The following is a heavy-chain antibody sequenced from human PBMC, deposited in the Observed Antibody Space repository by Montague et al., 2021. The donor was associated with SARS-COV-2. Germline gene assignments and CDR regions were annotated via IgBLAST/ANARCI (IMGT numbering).Heavy chain of an antibody. CDR3: ARDNYDYVWGSYRYIY. D-gene: IGHD3-16*02. CDR1: GFTLSSYA. V-gene: IGHV3-30*04. CDR2: ISYDGSNK. J-gene: IGHJ4*02. Sequence: SLRLSCAASGFTLSSYAMHWVRQAPGKGLEWVAVISYDGSNKYYSDSVXGLFTISRGNSKNTLYLQMNSLRAEDTAVYYCARDNYDYVWGSYRYIYWGQGTLVTVSS.